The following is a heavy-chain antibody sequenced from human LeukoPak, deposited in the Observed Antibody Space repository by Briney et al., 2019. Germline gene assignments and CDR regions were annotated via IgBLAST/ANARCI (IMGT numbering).Heavy chain of an antibody. CDR3: VGSYFYYFDY. CDR2: ISYDGNKI. V-gene: IGHV3-30*03. Sequence: GGSLRLSCAASGFTFNNYGVHWVRQAPGKGLEWVSMISYDGNKIEYGDSVKGRFTTFKDDSENTLYVQMNRLSAEDTAVYYCVGSYFYYFDYWGQGTLVTVSS. J-gene: IGHJ4*02. CDR1: GFTFNNYG. D-gene: IGHD3-10*01.